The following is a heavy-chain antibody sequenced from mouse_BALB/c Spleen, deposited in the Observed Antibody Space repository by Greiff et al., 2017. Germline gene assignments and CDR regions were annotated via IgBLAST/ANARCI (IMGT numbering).Heavy chain of an antibody. CDR2: IDPETGGT. D-gene: IGHD2-4*01. CDR1: GYTFTDYE. J-gene: IGHJ3*01. Sequence: VKLQQSGAELVRPGASVTLSCKASGYTFTDYEMHWVKQTPVHGLEWIGAIDPETGGTAYNQKFKGKATLTADKSSSTAYMELRSLTSEDSAVYYCTSLYYDYEDPFAYWGQGTLVTVSA. CDR3: TSLYYDYEDPFAY. V-gene: IGHV1-15*01.